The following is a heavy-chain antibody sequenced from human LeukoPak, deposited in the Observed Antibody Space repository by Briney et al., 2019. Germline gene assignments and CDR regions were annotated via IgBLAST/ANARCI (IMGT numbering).Heavy chain of an antibody. CDR2: IYYSGST. CDR3: ARDRGYDFWSGYYSLYFGY. Sequence: SETLSLTCTVSGGSISSYYWSWIRQPPGKGLEWIGYIYYSGSTNYNPSLKSRVTISVGTSKNQFSLKLSSVTAADTAVYYCARDRGYDFWSGYYSLYFGYWGQGTLVTVSS. CDR1: GGSISSYY. D-gene: IGHD3-3*01. V-gene: IGHV4-59*01. J-gene: IGHJ4*02.